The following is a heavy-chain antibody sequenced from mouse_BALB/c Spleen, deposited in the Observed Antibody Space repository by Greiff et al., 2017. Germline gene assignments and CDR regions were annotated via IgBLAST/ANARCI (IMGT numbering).Heavy chain of an antibody. CDR2: IDPANGNT. J-gene: IGHJ2*01. CDR3: ARLGYGNLYYFDY. CDR1: GFNIKDTY. V-gene: IGHV14-3*02. Sequence: EVQLQQSGAELVKPGASVKLSCTASGFNIKDTYMHWVKQRPEQGLEWIGRIDPANGNTKYDPKFQGKATITADTSSNTAYLQLSSLTSEDTAVYYCARLGYGNLYYFDYWGQGTTLTVSS. D-gene: IGHD2-10*02.